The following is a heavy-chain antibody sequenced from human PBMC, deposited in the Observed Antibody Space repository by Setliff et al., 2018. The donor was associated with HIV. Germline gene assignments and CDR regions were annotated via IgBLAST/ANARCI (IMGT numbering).Heavy chain of an antibody. CDR2: IYYSGST. J-gene: IGHJ2*01. Sequence: SETLSLTCTVSGGSISITTYYWGWIRQPPGKGLEWIGSIYYSGSTNYNPSLKSRVTISVDTSKNQFSLKLSSVTAADTAVYYCARLCIAAAGTRSIPWYFDLWGRGTLVTVSS. D-gene: IGHD6-13*01. V-gene: IGHV4-39*07. CDR1: GGSISITTYY. CDR3: ARLCIAAAGTRSIPWYFDL.